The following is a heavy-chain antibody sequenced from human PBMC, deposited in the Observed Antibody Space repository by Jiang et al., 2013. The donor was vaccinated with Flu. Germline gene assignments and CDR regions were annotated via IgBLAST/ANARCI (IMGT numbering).Heavy chain of an antibody. CDR1: GYTFNSNY. CDR3: ARDEGITMTQNWGPYFDH. CDR2: INSRGGTT. J-gene: IGHJ4*02. D-gene: IGHD7-27*01. V-gene: IGHV1-46*02. Sequence: VQLVESGAEVKETGASVKVSCKASGYTFNSNYIHWVRQAPGQGLEWMGIINSRGGTTKYAQKFQGRVTLTRDTSTATVYMELSSLRSDDTAVYYCARDEGITMTQNWGPYFDHWGQGTLVTVSS.